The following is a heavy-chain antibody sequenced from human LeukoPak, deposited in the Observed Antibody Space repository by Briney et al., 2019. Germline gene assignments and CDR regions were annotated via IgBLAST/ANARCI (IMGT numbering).Heavy chain of an antibody. J-gene: IGHJ4*02. CDR2: IYYSGST. Sequence: SETLSLTCTVSGGSISSYYWSWIRQPPGKGLEWIGYIYYSGSTNYNPSLKSRVTISVDTSKNQFSLKLSSVTAADTAVYYCASSNEYSSSWYGFDYWGQGTLLTVSS. V-gene: IGHV4-59*01. CDR1: GGSISSYY. D-gene: IGHD6-13*01. CDR3: ASSNEYSSSWYGFDY.